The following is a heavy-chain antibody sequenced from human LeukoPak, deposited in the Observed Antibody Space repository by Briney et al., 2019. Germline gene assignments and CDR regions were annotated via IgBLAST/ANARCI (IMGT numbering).Heavy chain of an antibody. CDR2: ISSSGSTI. CDR1: GFTFSDYY. CDR3: ARGLPSSDSSGYYDGYDAFDI. J-gene: IGHJ3*02. V-gene: IGHV3-11*04. Sequence: GGSLRLSCAASGFTFSDYYMSWIRQAPGKGLEWVSYISSSGSTIYYADSVKGRFTISRDNAKNSLYLQMNSLRAEDTAVYYCARGLPSSDSSGYYDGYDAFDIWGQGTMVTVSS. D-gene: IGHD3-22*01.